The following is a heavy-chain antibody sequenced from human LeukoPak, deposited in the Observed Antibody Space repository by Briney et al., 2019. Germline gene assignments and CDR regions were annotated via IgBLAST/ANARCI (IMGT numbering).Heavy chain of an antibody. CDR2: INHSGST. V-gene: IGHV4-34*01. J-gene: IGHJ3*02. CDR1: GGSFSGYY. CDR3: ARWGTSVVPAAIRLWDAFDI. D-gene: IGHD2-2*02. Sequence: PSETLSLTCAVYGGSFSGYYWSWIRQPPGKGLEWIGEINHSGSTNYNPSFKSRVTISVDTSKNQFSLKLSSVTAADTAVYYCARWGTSVVPAAIRLWDAFDIWGQGTMVTVSS.